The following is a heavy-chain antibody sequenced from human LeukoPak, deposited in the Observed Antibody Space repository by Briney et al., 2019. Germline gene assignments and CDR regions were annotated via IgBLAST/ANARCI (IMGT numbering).Heavy chain of an antibody. Sequence: KSSETLSLTCTVSGGSISSYYWSWIRQPPGKGLEWIGYIYYSGSTNYNPSLKSRVTISVDTSKNQFSLKLSSVTAADTAVYYCARQAYADYGDYYYYGMDVWGQGTTVTVSS. V-gene: IGHV4-59*08. J-gene: IGHJ6*02. CDR3: ARQAYADYGDYYYYGMDV. CDR2: IYYSGST. D-gene: IGHD4-17*01. CDR1: GGSISSYY.